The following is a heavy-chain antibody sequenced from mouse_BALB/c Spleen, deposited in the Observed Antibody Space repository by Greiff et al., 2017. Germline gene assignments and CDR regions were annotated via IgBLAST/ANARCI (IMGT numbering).Heavy chain of an antibody. V-gene: IGHV14-3*02. CDR3: ARSGDYDGGYAMDY. CDR2: IDPANGNT. CDR1: GFNIKDTY. Sequence: EVQLQQSGAELVKPGASVKLSCTASGFNIKDTYMHWVKQRPEQGLEWIGRIDPANGNTKYDPKFQGKATITADTSSNTAYLQLSSLTSEDTAVYYCARSGDYDGGYAMDYWGQGTSVTVSS. D-gene: IGHD2-4*01. J-gene: IGHJ4*01.